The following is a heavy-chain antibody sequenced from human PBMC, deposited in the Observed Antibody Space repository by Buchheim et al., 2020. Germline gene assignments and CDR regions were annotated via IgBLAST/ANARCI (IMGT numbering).Heavy chain of an antibody. J-gene: IGHJ4*02. D-gene: IGHD3/OR15-3a*01. CDR1: GFTLSSYA. CDR3: AKDRPHAGSHDFFFDC. CDR2: IGGSGGST. V-gene: IGHV3-23*01. Sequence: EVQLLESGGDLVQPGGSLRLSCAASGFTLSSYAMSWVRQAPGKGLEWVSAIGGSGGSTYYADSVKGRFTISRDNSKTTLYLQMNSLRVEDTAVYYCAKDRPHAGSHDFFFDCWGQGTL.